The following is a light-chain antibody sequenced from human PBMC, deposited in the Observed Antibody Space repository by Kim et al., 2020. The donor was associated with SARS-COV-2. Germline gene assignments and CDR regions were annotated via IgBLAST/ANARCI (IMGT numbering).Light chain of an antibody. CDR3: CSYAGTYSYV. Sequence: QSVTISCTGTGDDVGGYDYVSWYQHHPGKAPQLIIYDVTKRPSGVPDRFTASKSGNRASLTISGLQAEDEADYYCCSYAGTYSYVFGIGTKVTV. CDR1: GDDVGGYDY. CDR2: DVT. J-gene: IGLJ1*01. V-gene: IGLV2-11*01.